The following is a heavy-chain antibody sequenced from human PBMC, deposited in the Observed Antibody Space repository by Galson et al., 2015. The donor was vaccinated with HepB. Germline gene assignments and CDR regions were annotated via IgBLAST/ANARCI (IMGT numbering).Heavy chain of an antibody. CDR1: GFTFSGYY. Sequence: SLRLSCAASGFTFSGYYMSWIRQAPGKGLEWVSYISSSSSYTNYADSVKGRFTISRDNAKNSLYLQMNSLRAEDTAVYYYARMVSWYYDSSGYMNWFDPWGQGTLVTVSS. CDR3: ARMVSWYYDSSGYMNWFDP. CDR2: ISSSSSYT. D-gene: IGHD3-22*01. V-gene: IGHV3-11*03. J-gene: IGHJ5*02.